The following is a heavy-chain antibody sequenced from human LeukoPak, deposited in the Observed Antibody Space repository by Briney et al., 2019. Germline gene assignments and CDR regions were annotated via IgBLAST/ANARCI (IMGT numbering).Heavy chain of an antibody. CDR2: IYYSGST. CDR3: ARGVVVAAIHDYYFDY. D-gene: IGHD2-15*01. CDR1: GGSISSGDYY. V-gene: IGHV4-30-4*01. Sequence: ASETLSLTCTVSGGSISSGDYYWSWIRQPPGKGLAWIGYIYYSGSTYYNPSLKSRVTISVDTSKNQFSLKLSSVTAADTAVYYCARGVVVAAIHDYYFDYWGQGTLVTVSS. J-gene: IGHJ4*02.